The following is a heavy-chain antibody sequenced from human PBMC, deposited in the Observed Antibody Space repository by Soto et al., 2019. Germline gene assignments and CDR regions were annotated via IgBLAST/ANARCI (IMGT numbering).Heavy chain of an antibody. D-gene: IGHD3-22*01. CDR3: TTDSYSTIIIVRFDY. CDR2: IKSKTDGGTT. CDR1: GFTFSNAW. Sequence: PGGSLRLSCAASGFTFSNAWINWVRQAPGKGLEWVGRIKSKTDGGTTDYAEPVKSRFAISRDDSNNMVYLQMNSLKIEDTAVYYCTTDSYSTIIIVRFDYWGHGTLVTVSS. J-gene: IGHJ4*01. V-gene: IGHV3-15*07.